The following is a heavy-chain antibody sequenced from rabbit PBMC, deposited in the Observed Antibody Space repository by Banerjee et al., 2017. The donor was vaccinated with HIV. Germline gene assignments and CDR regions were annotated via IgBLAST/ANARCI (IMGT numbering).Heavy chain of an antibody. D-gene: IGHD4-1*01. Sequence: QEQLVESGGGLVQPEGSLTLTCTASGFSFSSSYYMYWVRQAPGKGLEWIACIYIGSSSGTTYYASWAKGRFTISKTSSTTVTLQMTSLTAADTASYFCARDLAGVIGWNFNLWGPGTL. CDR2: IYIGSSSGTT. CDR1: GFSFSSSYY. CDR3: ARDLAGVIGWNFNL. V-gene: IGHV1S45*01. J-gene: IGHJ4*01.